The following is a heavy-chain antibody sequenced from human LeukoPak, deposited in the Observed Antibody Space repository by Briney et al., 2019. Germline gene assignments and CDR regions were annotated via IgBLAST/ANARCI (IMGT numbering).Heavy chain of an antibody. J-gene: IGHJ5*02. V-gene: IGHV3-33*08. CDR2: ISYNENNK. D-gene: IGHD6-19*01. Sequence: PGGSLRLSCAASGFTFSSYGMHWVRQAPGKGLEWVAVISYNENNKYYADSVKGRFTISRDNAKNSLYLQMNSLRAEDTAVYYCARERIAVVVPYNWFDPWGQGTLVTVSS. CDR3: ARERIAVVVPYNWFDP. CDR1: GFTFSSYG.